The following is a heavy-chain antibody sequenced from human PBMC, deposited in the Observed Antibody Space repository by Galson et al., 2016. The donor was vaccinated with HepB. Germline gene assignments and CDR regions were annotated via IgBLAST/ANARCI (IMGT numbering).Heavy chain of an antibody. V-gene: IGHV3-23*01. CDR2: SISTRLTT. Sequence: SLRLPRAVSGFVFSHFGSSWVRQAPGKGLEWVASISTRLTTYYSDSVQGRFTISSDNSNNTLYLQMNGLRAEDTGVYYCAKERLVRRIFDHWGQGTLLTVSS. J-gene: IGHJ4*02. CDR1: GFVFSHFG. CDR3: AKERLVRRIFDH. D-gene: IGHD1-1*01.